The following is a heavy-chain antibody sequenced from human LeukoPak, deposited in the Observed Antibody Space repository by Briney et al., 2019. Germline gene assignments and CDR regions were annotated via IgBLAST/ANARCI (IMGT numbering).Heavy chain of an antibody. CDR1: GGSFSGYY. J-gene: IGHJ4*02. V-gene: IGHV4-34*01. D-gene: IGHD2-2*01. Sequence: SETLSLTRAVYGGSFSGYYWSWIRQPPGKGLEWIGEINHSGSTNYNPSLKSRVTISVDTSKNQFSLKLSSVTAADTAVYYCARHAALYYCSSTSCYALDYWGQGTLVTVSS. CDR3: ARHAALYYCSSTSCYALDY. CDR2: INHSGST.